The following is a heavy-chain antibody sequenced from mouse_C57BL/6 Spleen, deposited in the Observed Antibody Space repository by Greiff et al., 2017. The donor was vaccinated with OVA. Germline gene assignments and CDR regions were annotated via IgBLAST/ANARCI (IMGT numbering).Heavy chain of an antibody. V-gene: IGHV1-47*01. D-gene: IGHD1-1*01. Sequence: VKLQESGAELVKPGASVKMSCKASGYTFTTYPIEWMKQNHGKSLEWIGNFHPYNDDTKYNEKFKGKATLTVEKSSSTVYLELSRLTSDDSAVYYCARRRSLREWYFDYWGQGTTLTVSA. J-gene: IGHJ2*01. CDR1: GYTFTTYP. CDR3: ARRRSLREWYFDY. CDR2: FHPYNDDT.